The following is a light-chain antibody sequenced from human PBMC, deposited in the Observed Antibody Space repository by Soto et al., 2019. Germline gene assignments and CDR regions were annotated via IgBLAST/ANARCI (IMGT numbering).Light chain of an antibody. CDR2: SDN. J-gene: IGLJ3*02. CDR1: SSDIGSNT. CDR3: ASWDDSLNGWV. V-gene: IGLV1-44*01. Sequence: QSVLTQPPSAYGTPGQRVTISCSGSSSDIGSNTVNWYQQLPGTAPKLLIYSDNQRPSGVPARFSGSKSGTSASLAISGLHSEDEADYYCASWDDSLNGWVFGGGTKLTVL.